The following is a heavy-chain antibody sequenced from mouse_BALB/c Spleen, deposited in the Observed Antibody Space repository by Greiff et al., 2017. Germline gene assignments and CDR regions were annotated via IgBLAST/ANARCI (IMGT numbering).Heavy chain of an antibody. J-gene: IGHJ3*01. CDR1: GYTFTSYT. CDR3: ARSDYYGSRPYN. V-gene: IGHV1-4*02. CDR2: INPSSGYT. Sequence: QVQLKQSAAELARPGASVKMSCKASGYTFTSYTMHWVKQRPGQGLEWIGYINPSSGYTEYNQKFKDKTTLTADKSSSTAYMQLSSLTSEDSAVYYCARSDYYGSRPYNWGQGTLVTVSA. D-gene: IGHD1-1*01.